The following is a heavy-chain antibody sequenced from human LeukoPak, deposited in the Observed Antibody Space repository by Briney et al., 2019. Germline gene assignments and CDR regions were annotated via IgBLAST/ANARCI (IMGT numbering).Heavy chain of an antibody. D-gene: IGHD3-10*01. J-gene: IGHJ4*02. Sequence: ASVKVSCKTSGYSFTSYAINWVRQAPGQGLEFMGWINTGTGNPTYAQGFTGRFVFSLDTSVSTAYLQISTLKAEDTAVYYCAREGDYYGSGSLTWGQGTLVTVSS. CDR2: INTGTGNP. CDR3: AREGDYYGSGSLT. CDR1: GYSFTSYA. V-gene: IGHV7-4-1*02.